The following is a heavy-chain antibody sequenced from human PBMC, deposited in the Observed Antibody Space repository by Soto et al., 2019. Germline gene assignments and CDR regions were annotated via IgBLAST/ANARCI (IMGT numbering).Heavy chain of an antibody. J-gene: IGHJ4*02. Sequence: GTSVKVSCKASGYTFISYYMHWVRQAPGQGLEWMGIIDPSGGSTSYAQKFQGRVTMTRDTSTSTVYMELSSLRSEDTAVYYCARGSQEWDDYFDYWGQGTLVTVSS. D-gene: IGHD1-26*01. CDR2: IDPSGGST. CDR3: ARGSQEWDDYFDY. CDR1: GYTFISYY. V-gene: IGHV1-46*01.